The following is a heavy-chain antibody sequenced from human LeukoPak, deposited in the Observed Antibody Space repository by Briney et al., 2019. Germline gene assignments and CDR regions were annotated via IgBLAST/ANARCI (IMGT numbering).Heavy chain of an antibody. D-gene: IGHD5-12*01. V-gene: IGHV3-30*03. CDR2: ISYDGTNK. J-gene: IGHJ4*02. CDR1: GFXFSNYD. CDR3: ARAMRSGYDY. Sequence: PGGSLRLSCAASGFXFSNYDIHWVRQAPGKGLEWVAVISYDGTNKYYADSVKGRFTISRDNSKSTLYLQMNSLRAEDTAVYYCARAMRSGYDYWGQGTLVTVSS.